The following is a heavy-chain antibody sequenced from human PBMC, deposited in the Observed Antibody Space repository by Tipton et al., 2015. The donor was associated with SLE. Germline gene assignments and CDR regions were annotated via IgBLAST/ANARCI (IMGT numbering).Heavy chain of an antibody. V-gene: IGHV4-39*07. CDR1: GGSISSSNYY. D-gene: IGHD2-15*01. CDR2: IYYSGST. CDR3: ARGGGSPSY. Sequence: TLSLTCTVSGGSISSSNYYWGWIRQPPGKGLEWIGSIYYSGSTYYNPSLKSRVTISVDTSKNQFSLKLRSVTAADTAVYYCARGGGSPSYWGQGTLVTVSS. J-gene: IGHJ4*02.